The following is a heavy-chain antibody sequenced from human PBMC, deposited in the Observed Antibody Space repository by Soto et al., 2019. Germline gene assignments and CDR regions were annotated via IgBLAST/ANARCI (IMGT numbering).Heavy chain of an antibody. V-gene: IGHV4-34*01. Sequence: QVQLQQWGAGLLKPSETLSLTCAVYGGSFSGYQWSWIRQTPGKGLEWIGEINDSGNINYNPSLKSRVTILLDTPKKQMSLKLSSVTAADSAVYYCARGVILWFGELSRRGGYHYYMDVWGKGTTVTVPS. CDR3: ARGVILWFGELSRRGGYHYYMDV. J-gene: IGHJ6*03. CDR2: INDSGNI. CDR1: GGSFSGYQ. D-gene: IGHD3-10*01.